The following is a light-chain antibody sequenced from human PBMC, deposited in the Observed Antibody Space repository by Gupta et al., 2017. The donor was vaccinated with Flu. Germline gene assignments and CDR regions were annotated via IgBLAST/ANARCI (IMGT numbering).Light chain of an antibody. CDR1: QIIPSPY. J-gene: IGKJ4*01. CDR2: GAS. CDR3: QQYRSPL. Sequence: SPGTLSLSPGERPTRSCRASQIIPSPYLLWDHEKPVQAPRLLIYGASSRAPDIPARFSVSAAGTGFALTINSLETENFEVYDGQQYRSPLFGGGTKVEIK. V-gene: IGKV3-20*01.